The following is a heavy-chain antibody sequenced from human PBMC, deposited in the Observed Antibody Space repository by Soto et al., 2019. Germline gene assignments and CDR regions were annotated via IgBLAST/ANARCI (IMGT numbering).Heavy chain of an antibody. CDR3: ASSSAPIDX. CDR1: GFTFSSYW. Sequence: GGSLRLSFAASGFTFSSYWMHWVRRAPGKGLVWVSHIEANGDITNYAYSVKVRFTISRDNYKNKLFLQMNSLRAEDTAVYYCASSSAPIDXWGQGTLFTVSX. J-gene: IGHJ4*02. V-gene: IGHV3-74*01. CDR2: IEANGDIT. D-gene: IGHD3-3*01.